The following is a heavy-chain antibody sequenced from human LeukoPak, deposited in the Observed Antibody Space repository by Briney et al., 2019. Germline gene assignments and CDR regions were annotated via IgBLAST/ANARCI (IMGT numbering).Heavy chain of an antibody. CDR2: IYHSGST. CDR1: GGSISSSSYY. D-gene: IGHD5-12*01. Sequence: SETLSLTCTVSGGSISSSSYYWGWIRQPPGKGLEWIGSIYHSGSTYYNPSLKSRVTISVDTSKNQFSLKLSSVTAADTAVYYCARHDGRGGATMGALDSWGQGSLVTVSS. CDR3: ARHDGRGGATMGALDS. V-gene: IGHV4-39*01. J-gene: IGHJ4*02.